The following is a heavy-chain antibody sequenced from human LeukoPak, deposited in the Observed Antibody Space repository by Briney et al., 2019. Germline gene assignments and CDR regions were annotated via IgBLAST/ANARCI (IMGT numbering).Heavy chain of an antibody. D-gene: IGHD3-10*01. CDR3: AREDYYYASGF. CDR2: ISGSGSTI. CDR1: GFTFSDYY. V-gene: IGHV3-11*04. Sequence: GGSLRLSCAASGFTFSDYYMSWIRQAPGKGLEWVSYISGSGSTIYYPDSVKGRFTLSRDNAKNSLYLQMNRLRVEDTAVYFCAREDYYYASGFWGQGTLVTVSS. J-gene: IGHJ4*02.